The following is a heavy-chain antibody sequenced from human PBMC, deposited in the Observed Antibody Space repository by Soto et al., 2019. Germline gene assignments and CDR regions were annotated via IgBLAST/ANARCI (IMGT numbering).Heavy chain of an antibody. CDR1: GFTFTSSA. CDR3: AADSSKYYDFWSGYYLDYYGMDV. Sequence: SVKVSCKASGFTFTSSAVQWVRQARGQRLEWIGWIVVGSGNTNYAQKFQERVTITRDMSTSTAYMELSSLRSEDTAVYYCAADSSKYYDFWSGYYLDYYGMDVWGQGTTVTVSS. V-gene: IGHV1-58*01. D-gene: IGHD3-3*01. CDR2: IVVGSGNT. J-gene: IGHJ6*02.